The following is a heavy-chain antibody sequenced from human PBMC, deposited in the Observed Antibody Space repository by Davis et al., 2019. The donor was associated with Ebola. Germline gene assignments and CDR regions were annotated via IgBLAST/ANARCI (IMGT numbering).Heavy chain of an antibody. D-gene: IGHD3/OR15-3a*01. V-gene: IGHV4-31*03. CDR1: GGSISSGGYY. CDR2: IYYSGST. CDR3: AREHLGLGIFPEYYFDY. Sequence: SETLSLTCTVSGGSISSGGYYWSWIRQHPGKGLEWIGYIYYSGSTYYNPSLKSRVTISVDTSKNQFSLKLSSVTAADTAVYYCAREHLGLGIFPEYYFDYWGQGTLVTVSS. J-gene: IGHJ4*02.